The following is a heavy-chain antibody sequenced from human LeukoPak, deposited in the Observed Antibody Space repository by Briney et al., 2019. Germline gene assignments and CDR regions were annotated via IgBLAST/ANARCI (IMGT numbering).Heavy chain of an antibody. CDR1: GGSISSSSYY. Sequence: PSETLSLTCTVSGGSISSSSYYWGWIRQPPGKGLEWIGSIYYSGSTYYNPSLKSRVTISVDTSKNQFSLKLSSVTAADTAVYYCARTTPPGGSYYYYGMDVWGQGTTVTVSS. V-gene: IGHV4-39*01. CDR3: ARTTPPGGSYYYYGMDV. J-gene: IGHJ6*02. CDR2: IYYSGST. D-gene: IGHD1-14*01.